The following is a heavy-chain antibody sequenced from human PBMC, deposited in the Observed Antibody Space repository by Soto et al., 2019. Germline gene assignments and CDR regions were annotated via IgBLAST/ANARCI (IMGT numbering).Heavy chain of an antibody. CDR1: GGSFSGYY. V-gene: IGHV4-34*01. J-gene: IGHJ6*02. D-gene: IGHD3-3*01. CDR2: INHSGST. Sequence: SETLSLTCAVYGGSFSGYYWSWVRQPPGKGLEWIGEINHSGSTNYNPSLKSRVTISVDTSKNQFSLKLSSVTAADTAVYYCARFYDFWSGYSATDHGMDVWGQGTTVTVSS. CDR3: ARFYDFWSGYSATDHGMDV.